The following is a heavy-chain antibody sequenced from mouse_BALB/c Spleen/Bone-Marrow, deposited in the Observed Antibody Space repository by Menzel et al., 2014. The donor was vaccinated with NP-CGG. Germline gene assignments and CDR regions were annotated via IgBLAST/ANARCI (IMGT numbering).Heavy chain of an antibody. Sequence: QVQLQQSGAELARPGASVKLSCKASGYTFXSYWMQWVKQRPGQGLEWIGAIYPGDGDTRYTQKFKGKATLTADKSSSTAYMQLSSLASEDPAVYYCARGDPFDYWGQGTTLTVSS. CDR3: ARGDPFDY. CDR1: GYTFXSYW. CDR2: IYPGDGDT. J-gene: IGHJ2*01. V-gene: IGHV1-87*01.